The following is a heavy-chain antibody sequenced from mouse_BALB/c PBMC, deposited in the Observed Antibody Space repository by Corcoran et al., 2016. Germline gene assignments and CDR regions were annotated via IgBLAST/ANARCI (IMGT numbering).Heavy chain of an antibody. V-gene: IGHV9-3-1*01. Sequence: QIQLVQYGPELKKTGEKVKISCKASGYTFTNNGMKWVKQAVGKGLTWVGWINTYTVEPTYADDFKGRFTLSLEPSASTAYLQINNLKNEDTAKYFCAREPYDMDYWGQGTSVTVSS. J-gene: IGHJ4*01. CDR3: AREPYDMDY. CDR1: GYTFTNNG. CDR2: INTYTVEP.